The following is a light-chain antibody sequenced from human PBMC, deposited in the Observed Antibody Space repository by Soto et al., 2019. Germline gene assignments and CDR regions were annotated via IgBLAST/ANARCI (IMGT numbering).Light chain of an antibody. Sequence: QSALTQPASVSGSPGQSIAISCTGTRSDVGAYNYVSWYQQHPGKAPKLMISEVTNRPSGVSDRFSGSKSGNTASLTISGLQAEDEADYYCSSYVGATTRVFGTGTKLTVL. V-gene: IGLV2-14*01. CDR1: RSDVGAYNY. CDR2: EVT. CDR3: SSYVGATTRV. J-gene: IGLJ1*01.